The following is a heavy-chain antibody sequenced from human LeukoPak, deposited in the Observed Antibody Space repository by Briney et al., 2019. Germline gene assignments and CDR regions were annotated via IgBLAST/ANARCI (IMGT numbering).Heavy chain of an antibody. Sequence: ASVKVSCKASGYTFTSYYIHWVRQPPGQGLEWMGTCNPSENSTSYARKFQDRVTLTSDTTTSTVYMELSSLRSEDTAVYYCTTSAFDYWGQGTLVTVPS. D-gene: IGHD2-15*01. CDR3: TTSAFDY. CDR1: GYTFTSYY. J-gene: IGHJ4*02. V-gene: IGHV1-46*01. CDR2: CNPSENST.